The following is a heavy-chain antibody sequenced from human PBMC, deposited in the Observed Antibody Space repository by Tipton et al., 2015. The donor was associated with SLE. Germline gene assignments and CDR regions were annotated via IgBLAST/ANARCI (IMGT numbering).Heavy chain of an antibody. CDR2: IYYIGST. Sequence: TLSLTCTVSGGSISSYYWSWIRQPPGKGLEWIGRIYYIGSTSYNPSLKSRVTISVDTSKNQFSLKLSSVTAADTAVYYCARHDYNDYYLDYWGQGTLVTVSS. CDR1: GGSISSYY. V-gene: IGHV4-59*12. J-gene: IGHJ4*02. D-gene: IGHD4-11*01. CDR3: ARHDYNDYYLDY.